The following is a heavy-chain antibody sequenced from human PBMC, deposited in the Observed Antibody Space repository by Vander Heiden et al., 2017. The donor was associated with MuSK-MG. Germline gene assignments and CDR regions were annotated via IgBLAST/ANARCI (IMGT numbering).Heavy chain of an antibody. CDR3: AKDLLPDGVYDFDY. CDR1: GFTFNIYA. J-gene: IGHJ4*02. CDR2: IIGNAGKT. Sequence: EVRLLESGGALVQPGGSLRLSCAASGFTFNIYAMAWVRQAPGKGLEWVSSIIGNAGKTFYTDSVKGRFTISRDNSKNTLYLQMNSLRVEDTAVYYCAKDLLPDGVYDFDYWGQGTLVTVSS. V-gene: IGHV3-23*01. D-gene: IGHD2-8*01.